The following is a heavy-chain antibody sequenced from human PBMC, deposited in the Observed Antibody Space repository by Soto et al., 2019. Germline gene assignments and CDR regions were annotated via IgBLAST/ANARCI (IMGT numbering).Heavy chain of an antibody. V-gene: IGHV3-23*01. Sequence: PGGSLRLSCAAPGFTFSSYAMSWVRQAPGKGLEWVSAISGSGGSTYYADSVKGRFTISRDNSKNTLYLQMNSLRAEDTAVYYCAKDPYGGNGYYFDYWGQGTLVTVSS. D-gene: IGHD3-16*01. CDR1: GFTFSSYA. CDR2: ISGSGGST. J-gene: IGHJ4*02. CDR3: AKDPYGGNGYYFDY.